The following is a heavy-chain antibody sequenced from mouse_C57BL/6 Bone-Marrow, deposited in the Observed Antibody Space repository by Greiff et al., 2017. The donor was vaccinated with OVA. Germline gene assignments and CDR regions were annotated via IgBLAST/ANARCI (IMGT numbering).Heavy chain of an antibody. Sequence: EVQGVESGGDLVKPGGSLKLSCAASGFTFSSYGMSWVRQTPDKRLEWVATISSGGSYTYYPDSVTGRFTISRDKAKNTLYLQMSSLEAEDTAMYYCARRGLRYYAMDYWGQGTSVTVSS. D-gene: IGHD2-4*01. CDR2: ISSGGSYT. CDR3: ARRGLRYYAMDY. J-gene: IGHJ4*01. CDR1: GFTFSSYG. V-gene: IGHV5-6*01.